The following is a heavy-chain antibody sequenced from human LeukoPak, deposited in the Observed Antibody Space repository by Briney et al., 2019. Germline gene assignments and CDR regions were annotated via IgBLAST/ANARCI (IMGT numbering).Heavy chain of an antibody. V-gene: IGHV3-7*01. CDR2: IKQDGSEK. J-gene: IGHJ3*02. Sequence: GGSLRLSCAASGFTFSSYWMSWVRQAPGKGLEWVANIKQDGSEKYHVDSVKGRFTISRDNAKNSLYLQMNSLRAEDTAVYYCAREIPGGDDYDAFDIWGQGTMVTVSS. CDR1: GFTFSSYW. CDR3: AREIPGGDDYDAFDI. D-gene: IGHD4-17*01.